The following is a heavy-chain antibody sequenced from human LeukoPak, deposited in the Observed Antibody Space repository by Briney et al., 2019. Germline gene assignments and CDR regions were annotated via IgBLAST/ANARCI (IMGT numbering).Heavy chain of an antibody. CDR1: GFSVSSKY. CDR2: IYSGGST. Sequence: GSLRLSCAASGFSVSSKYMSWVRQAPGKGLEWVSLIYSGGSTYYADSVKGRFTISRDNSKNTLYLQMNSLRAEDTAVYYCARDLIVGANHDAFDIWGQGTMVTVSS. J-gene: IGHJ3*02. V-gene: IGHV3-53*01. D-gene: IGHD1-26*01. CDR3: ARDLIVGANHDAFDI.